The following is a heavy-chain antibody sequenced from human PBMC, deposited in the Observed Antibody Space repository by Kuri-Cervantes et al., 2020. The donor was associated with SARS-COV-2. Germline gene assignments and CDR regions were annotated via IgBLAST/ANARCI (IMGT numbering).Heavy chain of an antibody. J-gene: IGHJ4*02. V-gene: IGHV3-49*04. Sequence: SLKFSCTASGFTFGDYAMSWVRQAPGKGLEWVGFIRSKAYGGTTEYAASVKGRFTISRDDSKSIAYLQMNSLKTEDTAVYYCTRENFWSGYSDYWGQGTLVTVSS. CDR3: TRENFWSGYSDY. CDR1: GFTFGDYA. CDR2: IRSKAYGGTT. D-gene: IGHD3-3*01.